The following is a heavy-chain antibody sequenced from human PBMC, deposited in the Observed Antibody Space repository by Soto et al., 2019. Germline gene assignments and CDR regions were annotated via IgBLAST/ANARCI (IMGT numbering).Heavy chain of an antibody. CDR3: AKDSYRGDMVVTPAPYGNDY. V-gene: IGHV3-30*18. Sequence: QVQLVESGGGVVQAGRSLRLSCVASEFTFKSYGVHWVRQAPGKGLAWVAVMSYDGNKKHYADSVRGRFTISRDNSKNTLYLQRNSLRTEDTAVYYWAKDSYRGDMVVTPAPYGNDYWGQGTLVTVSS. D-gene: IGHD2-2*01. J-gene: IGHJ4*02. CDR1: EFTFKSYG. CDR2: MSYDGNKK.